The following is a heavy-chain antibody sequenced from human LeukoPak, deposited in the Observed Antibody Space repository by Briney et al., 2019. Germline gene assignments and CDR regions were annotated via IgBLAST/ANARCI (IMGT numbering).Heavy chain of an antibody. D-gene: IGHD6-13*01. V-gene: IGHV3-21*01. CDR1: GFTFSSYS. Sequence: GGSLRLSCAASGFTFSSYSMNWVRQAPGKGLEWVSSISSSSSYIYYADSVKGRFTISRDNAKNSLYLQMNSLRAEDTAVYYCARDFPQYSSSWYVDAFDIWGQGTMVTVSS. CDR2: ISSSSSYI. J-gene: IGHJ3*02. CDR3: ARDFPQYSSSWYVDAFDI.